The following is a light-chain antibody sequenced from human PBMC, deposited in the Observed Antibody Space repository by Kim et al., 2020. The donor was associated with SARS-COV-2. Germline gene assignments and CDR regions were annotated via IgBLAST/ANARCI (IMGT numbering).Light chain of an antibody. CDR3: SVWDSSLSAWV. J-gene: IGLJ3*02. CDR1: SNNVGNQG. V-gene: IGLV10-54*01. CDR2: RNN. Sequence: LTQPPSVSKGLRQTATLTCTGNSNNVGNQGAAWLQQHQGHPPKLLSYRNNNRPSGISERLSASRSGNTASLTITGLQPEDEADYYCSVWDSSLSAWVFGGGTKLTVL.